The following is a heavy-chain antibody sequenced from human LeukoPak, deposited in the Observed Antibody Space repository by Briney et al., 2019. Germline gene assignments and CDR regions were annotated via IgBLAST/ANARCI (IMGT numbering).Heavy chain of an antibody. CDR2: IYYSGST. CDR3: ARRFLVVGAPDW. Sequence: SETLSLTCTVSGGSISSSSYYWGWIRQPPGKGREWIGSIYYSGSTYYNPSLKSRVTISVDTSKNQFSLKLSSVTAADTAVYYCARRFLVVGAPDWWGQGTLVTVSS. D-gene: IGHD1-26*01. CDR1: GGSISSSSYY. J-gene: IGHJ1*01. V-gene: IGHV4-39*01.